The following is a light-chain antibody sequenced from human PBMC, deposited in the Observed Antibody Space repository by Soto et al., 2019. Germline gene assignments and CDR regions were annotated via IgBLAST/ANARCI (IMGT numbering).Light chain of an antibody. J-gene: IGKJ4*01. V-gene: IGKV3-20*01. Sequence: IVLTQSPGTLSLSPGERATLSCRASQSVSSSYLAWYQQKPGQAPRLLIYGSSSRATGVPDRFSGSGSGTDFTLTISGLEPEDSAVYYCQQHGSSALTFGGGT. CDR2: GSS. CDR1: QSVSSSY. CDR3: QQHGSSALT.